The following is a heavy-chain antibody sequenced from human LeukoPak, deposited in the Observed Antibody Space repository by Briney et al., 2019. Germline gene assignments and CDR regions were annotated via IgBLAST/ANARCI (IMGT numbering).Heavy chain of an antibody. CDR3: ARIELGSYYYYGMDV. CDR1: GYTFTGYY. D-gene: IGHD6-13*01. Sequence: ASVKVSCKASGYTFTGYYMHWVRQAPGQGLEWMGWINPNSGGTNYAQKFQGRVTMTRDTSISTAYMELSRLRSDDTAVYYCARIELGSYYYYGMDVWGQGTTVTVSS. CDR2: INPNSGGT. V-gene: IGHV1-2*02. J-gene: IGHJ6*02.